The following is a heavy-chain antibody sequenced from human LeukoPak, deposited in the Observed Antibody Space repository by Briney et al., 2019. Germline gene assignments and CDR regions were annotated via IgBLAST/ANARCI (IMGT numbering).Heavy chain of an antibody. D-gene: IGHD6-6*01. CDR1: GYSFTTFG. J-gene: IGHJ4*02. CDR3: ARTHSSSSYAY. CDR2: ISAYNGNT. V-gene: IGHV1-18*01. Sequence: ASVKVSCKASGYSFTTFGISWVRQAPGQGLEWVGWISAYNGNTNYVQKLQGRVTMTTDTSTTTAYMELRSLRSDDTAVYYCARTHSSSSYAYWGQGTLVSVSS.